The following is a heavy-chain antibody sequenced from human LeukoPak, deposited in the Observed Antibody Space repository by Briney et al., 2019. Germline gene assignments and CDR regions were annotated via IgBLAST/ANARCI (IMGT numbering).Heavy chain of an antibody. CDR3: ARQEIAAAPTVFDY. J-gene: IGHJ4*02. D-gene: IGHD6-13*01. CDR1: GYSISSGYY. Sequence: SETLSLTCTVSGYSISSGYYWGWIRQPPGKGLEWIGSIYHSGSTYYNPSLKSRVTISVDTSKNQFSLKLSSVTAADTAVYYCARQEIAAAPTVFDYWGQGTLVTVSS. V-gene: IGHV4-38-2*02. CDR2: IYHSGST.